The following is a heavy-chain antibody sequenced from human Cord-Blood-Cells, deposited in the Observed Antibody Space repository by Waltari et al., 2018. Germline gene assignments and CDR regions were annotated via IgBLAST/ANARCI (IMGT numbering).Heavy chain of an antibody. D-gene: IGHD2-2*01. CDR1: GYSFTSYW. CDR2: IYPGDSDT. J-gene: IGHJ3*02. Sequence: EVQLVQSGAEVNKPGESLKISCKGSGYSFTSYWIGWVRQMPGKGLEWMGIIYPGDSDTRYSPSFQGQGTISADKSISTAYLQWSSLKGSDTAMYYCARQYCSSTSCYLNAFDIWGQGTMVTVSS. CDR3: ARQYCSSTSCYLNAFDI. V-gene: IGHV5-51*01.